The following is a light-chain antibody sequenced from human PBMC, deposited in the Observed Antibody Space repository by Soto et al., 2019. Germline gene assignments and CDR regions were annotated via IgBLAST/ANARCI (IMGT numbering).Light chain of an antibody. CDR2: AAS. J-gene: IGKJ1*01. Sequence: EIVMTQSPATLAVSPGEKATLSCRASQSVSNNLAWFQQKPGQVPRLLIYAASSRATGIPDRFSGSGSGTDFTLTINRLEPEDFAVYYCQDYGTSWTFGQGTKVDIK. CDR1: QSVSNN. CDR3: QDYGTSWT. V-gene: IGKV3-20*01.